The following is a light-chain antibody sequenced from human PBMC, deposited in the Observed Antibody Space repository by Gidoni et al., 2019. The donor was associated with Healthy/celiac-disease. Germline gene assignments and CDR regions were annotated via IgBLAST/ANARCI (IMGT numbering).Light chain of an antibody. CDR3: QQYNNWPQGT. Sequence: ELVMTQSPATLSVSPGERATLSCRASPSVSSNLAWYQQKPGQAPRLLIYGASTRATGIPARVSGSGAGTEVTLTISSLQSEDFAVYYCQQYNNWPQGTFGQGTKLEIK. CDR1: PSVSSN. V-gene: IGKV3-15*01. J-gene: IGKJ2*01. CDR2: GAS.